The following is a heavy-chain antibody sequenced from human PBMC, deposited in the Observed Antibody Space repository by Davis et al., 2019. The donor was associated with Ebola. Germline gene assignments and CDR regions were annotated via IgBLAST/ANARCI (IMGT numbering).Heavy chain of an antibody. D-gene: IGHD6-19*01. J-gene: IGHJ6*02. CDR1: GYTFTSYA. V-gene: IGHV7-4-1*02. CDR2: INTNTGNP. CDR3: ARDLKWLVPPEAGYYFYGMDV. Sequence: ASVKVSCKASGYTFTSYAMNWVRQAPGQGLEWMGWINTNTGNPTYAQGFTGRFVFSLDTSVSTAYLQISSLKAEDTAVYYCARDLKWLVPPEAGYYFYGMDVWGQGTTVTVSS.